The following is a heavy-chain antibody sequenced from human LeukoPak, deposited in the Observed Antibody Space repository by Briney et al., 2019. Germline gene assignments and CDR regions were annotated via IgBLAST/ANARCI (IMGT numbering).Heavy chain of an antibody. CDR3: AKSTYGSGSYYRDY. V-gene: IGHV3-23*01. CDR2: ISGSGGST. Sequence: GGSLRLSCAASGFTFSSYAMSWVRQAPGKGLEWVSAISGSGGSTYYADSVKGRFTISRDNSKNTLYLQMNSLRAEDTVVYYCAKSTYGSGSYYRDYWGQGTLVTVSS. D-gene: IGHD3-10*01. J-gene: IGHJ4*02. CDR1: GFTFSSYA.